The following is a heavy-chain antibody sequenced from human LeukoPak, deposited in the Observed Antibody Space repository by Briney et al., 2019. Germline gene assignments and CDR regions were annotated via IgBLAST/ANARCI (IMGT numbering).Heavy chain of an antibody. J-gene: IGHJ4*02. CDR3: ARRSVIRPLDY. D-gene: IGHD2-21*01. CDR1: GGSFSGYY. V-gene: IGHV4-34*01. Sequence: PSETLSLTCAVYGGSFSGYYWSWIRQPPGKGLEWIGEINHSGSTNYNPSLKSRVTISVDTSKNQFSVKLSSVTAADTAVYYCARRSVIRPLDYWGQGTLVTVSS. CDR2: INHSGST.